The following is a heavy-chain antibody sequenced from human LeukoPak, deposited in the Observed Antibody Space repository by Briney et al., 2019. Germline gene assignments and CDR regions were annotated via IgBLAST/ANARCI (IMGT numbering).Heavy chain of an antibody. CDR2: MNPNSGNT. J-gene: IGHJ6*02. CDR1: GYTFTSYD. V-gene: IGHV1-8*01. CDR3: ARGGGERHYYYYYGMDV. Sequence: GASVKVSCKASGYTFTSYDINWVRQATGQGLEWMGWMNPNSGNTGYAQKFQGRVTTTRNTSISTAYMELSSLRSEDTAVYYCARGGGERHYYYYYGMDVWGQGTTVTVSS. D-gene: IGHD5-24*01.